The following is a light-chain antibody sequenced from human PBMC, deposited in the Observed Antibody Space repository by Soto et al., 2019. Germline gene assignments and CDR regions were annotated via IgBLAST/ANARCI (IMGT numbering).Light chain of an antibody. Sequence: DIQMTQSPSSLSASVGDRVTISCRASQSITSHLNWYQQKPGKAPKLLIYGASSLQSGVPSRFTGGGSGTQFTLTISSLQPEDFATYYCQQSYRTPLTFGGGTKVRSN. CDR3: QQSYRTPLT. V-gene: IGKV1-39*01. CDR1: QSITSH. J-gene: IGKJ4*01. CDR2: GAS.